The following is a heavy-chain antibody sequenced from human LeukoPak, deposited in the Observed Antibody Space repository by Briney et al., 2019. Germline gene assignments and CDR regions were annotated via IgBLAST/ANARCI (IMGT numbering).Heavy chain of an antibody. J-gene: IGHJ4*02. Sequence: PGGSLRLSCAASGFTFNSYAMSWVRQAPGKGLEWVSSIRGSGGGSTTDYADSVKGRFTISRDNAKNSLYLHMNSLRDEDTAVYYCARNQAIGWLRGYFDYWGQGTLVTVSS. D-gene: IGHD5-12*01. CDR2: IRGSGGGSTT. CDR1: GFTFNSYA. V-gene: IGHV3-23*01. CDR3: ARNQAIGWLRGYFDY.